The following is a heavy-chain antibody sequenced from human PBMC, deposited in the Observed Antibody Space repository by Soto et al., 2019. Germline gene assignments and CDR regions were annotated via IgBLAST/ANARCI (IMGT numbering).Heavy chain of an antibody. Sequence: SETLSLTCTVSGGSISSYYWSWIRQPPGKGLEWIGYIHYSGSTNYNPSLKSRVTISVDTSKNQFSLKLSSVTAADTAVYYCARLRYYDFWSGYYTRYYYYMDVWGKGTTITVSS. D-gene: IGHD3-3*01. CDR1: GGSISSYY. CDR2: IHYSGST. V-gene: IGHV4-59*08. J-gene: IGHJ6*03. CDR3: ARLRYYDFWSGYYTRYYYYMDV.